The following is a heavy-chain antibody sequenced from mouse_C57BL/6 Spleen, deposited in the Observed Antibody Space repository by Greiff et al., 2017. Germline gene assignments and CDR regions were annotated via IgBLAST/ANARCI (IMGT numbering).Heavy chain of an antibody. D-gene: IGHD1-1*01. V-gene: IGHV1-64*01. J-gene: IGHJ4*01. CDR2: IHPNSGST. CDR3: ARSLGSSYAMDY. CDR1: GYTFTSYW. Sequence: VQLQQPGAELVKPGASVKLSCKASGYTFTSYWMHWVKQRPGQGLEWIGMIHPNSGSTNYNEKFKGKATFTADTSSNTAYMQLSSLTTEDSAIYYGARSLGSSYAMDYWGQGTSVTVSS.